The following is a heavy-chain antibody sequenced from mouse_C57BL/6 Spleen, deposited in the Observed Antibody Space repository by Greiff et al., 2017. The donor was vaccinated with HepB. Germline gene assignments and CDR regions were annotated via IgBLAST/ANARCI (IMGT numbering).Heavy chain of an antibody. V-gene: IGHV1-26*01. J-gene: IGHJ2*01. CDR3: ARKGSYGSSPVDY. CDR1: GYTFTDYY. D-gene: IGHD1-1*01. Sequence: EVQLQQSGPELVKPGASVKISCKASGYTFTDYYMNWVKQSHGKSLEWIGDINPNNGGTSYNQKFKGKATLTVDKSSSTAYMELRSLTSEDSAVYYCARKGSYGSSPVDYWGQGTTLTVSS. CDR2: INPNNGGT.